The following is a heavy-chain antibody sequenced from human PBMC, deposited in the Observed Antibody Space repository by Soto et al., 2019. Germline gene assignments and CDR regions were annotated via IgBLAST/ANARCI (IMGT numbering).Heavy chain of an antibody. CDR1: GYTFTSYG. V-gene: IGHV1-18*01. CDR2: ISAYNGNT. CDR3: ARDWDIAATVPTGGDY. Sequence: QVQLVQSGAEVKKPGASVKVSCKASGYTFTSYGIRWVRQAPGQGLEWMGWISAYNGNTNYAQKLQGIVPMSTDTSTSTAYMELRSLRSDDTAVYYCARDWDIAATVPTGGDYWGQGTKVTVSS. D-gene: IGHD4-17*01. J-gene: IGHJ4*02.